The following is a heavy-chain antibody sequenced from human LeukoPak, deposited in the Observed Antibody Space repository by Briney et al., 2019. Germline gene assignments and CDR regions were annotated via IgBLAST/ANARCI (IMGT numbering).Heavy chain of an antibody. CDR2: MNPNSGNT. V-gene: IGHV1-8*01. CDR3: ARGESSSWEFDY. CDR1: GYTFTSYD. J-gene: IGHJ4*02. Sequence: ASVKVSCKASGYTFTSYDINWVRQATGQGLEWMGWMNPNSGNTGYAQKFQGRVTMTRNTSISTAYSKLSSLRSEDTAVYYCARGESSSWEFDYWGEGTLVTVSS. D-gene: IGHD6-13*01.